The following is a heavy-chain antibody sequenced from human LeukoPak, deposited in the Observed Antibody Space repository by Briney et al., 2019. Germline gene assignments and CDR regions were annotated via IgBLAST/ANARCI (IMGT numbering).Heavy chain of an antibody. CDR2: IIPIFGTA. V-gene: IGHV1-69*13. J-gene: IGHJ5*02. D-gene: IGHD1-20*01. CDR1: GYTFTGYY. Sequence: SVKVSCKASGYTFTGYYMHWVRQAPGQGLEWMGGIIPIFGTANYAQKFQGRVTITADESTSTAYMELSSLRSEDTAVYYCARGGNWNPHWFDPWGQGTLVTVSS. CDR3: ARGGNWNPHWFDP.